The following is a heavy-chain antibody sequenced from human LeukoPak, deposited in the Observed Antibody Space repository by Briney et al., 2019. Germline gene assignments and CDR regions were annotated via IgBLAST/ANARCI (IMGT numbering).Heavy chain of an antibody. CDR1: GFTFSSYG. Sequence: GGSLRLSCTASGFTFSSYGMHWVRQAPGKGLEWVAITSYDGRIKYYADSVKGRFTISRDNSKSTLYLQVNSLRAEDTAVYYCARVLLGSWDWFDPWGQGTLVTVSS. CDR3: ARVLLGSWDWFDP. J-gene: IGHJ5*02. D-gene: IGHD3-10*01. V-gene: IGHV3-30*03. CDR2: TSYDGRIK.